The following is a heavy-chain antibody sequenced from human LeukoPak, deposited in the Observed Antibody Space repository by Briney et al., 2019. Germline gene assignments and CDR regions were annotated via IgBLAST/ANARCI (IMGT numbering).Heavy chain of an antibody. Sequence: SETLSLTCAVYGGSFSGYYWSWIRQPPGKGLEWIGEINHSGSTNYNPSLKSRVTISVDTSKNQFSLKLSSVTAADTAVYYCARASYDSFYYYYGMDVWGQGTTVTVSS. D-gene: IGHD3-3*01. V-gene: IGHV4-34*01. J-gene: IGHJ6*02. CDR3: ARASYDSFYYYYGMDV. CDR2: INHSGST. CDR1: GGSFSGYY.